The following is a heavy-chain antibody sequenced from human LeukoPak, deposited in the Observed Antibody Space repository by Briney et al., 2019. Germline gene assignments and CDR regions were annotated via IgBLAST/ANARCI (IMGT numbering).Heavy chain of an antibody. V-gene: IGHV4-59*08. CDR2: IFSGGIT. Sequence: SETLPLTCTVSSGSISSYYWSWIRQPPGKGLEWIGYIFSGGITNYNPSLKSRTTISLDTSESQFSLTVTSVTAADTAVYYCARGVCTSSYCYAGDYGLDVWGQGTTVTVSS. CDR1: SGSISSYY. D-gene: IGHD2-2*01. CDR3: ARGVCTSSYCYAGDYGLDV. J-gene: IGHJ6*02.